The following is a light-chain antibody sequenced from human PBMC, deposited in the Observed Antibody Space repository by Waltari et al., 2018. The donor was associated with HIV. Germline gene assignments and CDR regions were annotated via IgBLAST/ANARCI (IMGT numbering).Light chain of an antibody. CDR1: NIGSKS. J-gene: IGLJ3*02. CDR3: QVWDSSSDHWV. Sequence: SYVLTQPPSVSVAPGKTARITCGGHNIGSKSAHWYQQKPGQAPVLVIYYDSDRPSGIPERFSGSNSGNTATLTISRVEAGDEADYYCQVWDSSSDHWVFGGGTKLTVL. CDR2: YDS. V-gene: IGLV3-21*04.